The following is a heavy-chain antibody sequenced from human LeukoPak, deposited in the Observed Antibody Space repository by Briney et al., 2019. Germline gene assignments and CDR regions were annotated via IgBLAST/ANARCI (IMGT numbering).Heavy chain of an antibody. V-gene: IGHV4-59*11. CDR3: ARGYSSGWWASTFDP. D-gene: IGHD6-19*01. CDR2: IFHSGST. J-gene: IGHJ5*02. CDR1: GGSIKSHF. Sequence: SETLSLTCTVSGGSIKSHFWSWVRQPPGKRLEWIGYIFHSGSTNYNPSLKSRVTISVDTSKNQFSLKLSSVTAADTAVYYCARGYSSGWWASTFDPWGQGTLVTVSS.